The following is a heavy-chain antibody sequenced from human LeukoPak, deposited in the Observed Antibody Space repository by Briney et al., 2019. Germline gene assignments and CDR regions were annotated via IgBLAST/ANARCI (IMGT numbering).Heavy chain of an antibody. D-gene: IGHD6-13*01. CDR3: ARRVSSWEYFDY. J-gene: IGHJ4*02. V-gene: IGHV5-51*01. CDR2: IYPGDSDT. CDR1: GYSFTTYW. Sequence: RGEPLKISCKGSGYSFTTYWIGWVRQMPGKGLEWMGIIYPGDSDTRYSPSFQGQVTISADKSINTAYLQWSSLKASDTALYFCARRVSSWEYFDYWGQGALVTVSS.